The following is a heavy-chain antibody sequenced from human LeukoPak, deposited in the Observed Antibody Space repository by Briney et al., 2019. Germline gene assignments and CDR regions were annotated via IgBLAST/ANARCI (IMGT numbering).Heavy chain of an antibody. Sequence: ASVKVSCKASGYTFTSYDINWVRQATGQGLEWMGWMNPNSGNTGYAQKFQGRVTMTRNTSISTAYMELSSLRSEDTAVYYCARARRGVVPAAIGYWGQGTLVTVSS. J-gene: IGHJ4*02. CDR1: GYTFTSYD. D-gene: IGHD2-2*01. CDR2: MNPNSGNT. CDR3: ARARRGVVPAAIGY. V-gene: IGHV1-8*01.